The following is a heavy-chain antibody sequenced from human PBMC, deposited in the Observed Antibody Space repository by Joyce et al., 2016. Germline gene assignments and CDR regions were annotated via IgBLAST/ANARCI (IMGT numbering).Heavy chain of an antibody. CDR2: INPDTGGT. Sequence: QVNLVQSGAAVKKPGASVKVSCKASGYSFSDSYIHWVRQAPGQGLQWMGRINPDTGGTIYAQKFQGRVTLTRDTFISTVYMEVSRLRSDDTAVYFCARGPMPPYAFDVWGQGTLVTVST. J-gene: IGHJ3*01. CDR3: ARGPMPPYAFDV. D-gene: IGHD2-2*01. V-gene: IGHV1-2*06. CDR1: GYSFSDSY.